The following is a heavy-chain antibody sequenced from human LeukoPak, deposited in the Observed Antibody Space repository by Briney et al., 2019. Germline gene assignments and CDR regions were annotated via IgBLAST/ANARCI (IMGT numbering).Heavy chain of an antibody. D-gene: IGHD6-13*01. V-gene: IGHV5-51*01. J-gene: IGHJ5*01. CDR3: VRGASSSWYNNWFDS. Sequence: GESLKISCKGSGYSFTSYWIGWVRQMPGKGLEWMGIIYPGDSDTRYSPSFQGQVTISADKSISTAYLQWSSLKASDTAMYYCVRGASSSWYNNWFDSWGQGTLVTVSS. CDR2: IYPGDSDT. CDR1: GYSFTSYW.